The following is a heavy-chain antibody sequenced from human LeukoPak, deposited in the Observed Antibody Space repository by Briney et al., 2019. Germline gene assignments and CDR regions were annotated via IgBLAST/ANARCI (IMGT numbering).Heavy chain of an antibody. Sequence: GGSLRLSSAASVFTFSSYSMNWVRQARGKGLEWVSSISSSSSYIYYADSAKGRFTISRDNAKNSLYLQMNSLRAEDTAVYYCARRIVATKHFDYWGQGTLVTVSS. J-gene: IGHJ4*02. CDR3: ARRIVATKHFDY. V-gene: IGHV3-21*01. CDR1: VFTFSSYS. D-gene: IGHD5-12*01. CDR2: ISSSSSYI.